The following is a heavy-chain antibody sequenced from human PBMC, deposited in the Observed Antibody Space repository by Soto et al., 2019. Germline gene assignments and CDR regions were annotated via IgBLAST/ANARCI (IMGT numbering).Heavy chain of an antibody. Sequence: QVQLQESGPGLVKPSATLSLTCTVSGGSISSYYWSWIRQPPGKGLEWIGYIYYSGSTNYNPSLKSRVTISVDTSKNQFSLKLSSVTAADTAVYYCARDPGTRGFDPWGQGTLVTVSS. CDR1: GGSISSYY. V-gene: IGHV4-59*01. J-gene: IGHJ5*02. D-gene: IGHD1-1*01. CDR3: ARDPGTRGFDP. CDR2: IYYSGST.